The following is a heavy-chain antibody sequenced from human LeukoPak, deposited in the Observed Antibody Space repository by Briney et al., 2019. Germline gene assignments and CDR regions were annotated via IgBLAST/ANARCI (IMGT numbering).Heavy chain of an antibody. CDR2: TYYSGNT. D-gene: IGHD3-22*01. CDR1: GGSISSYY. V-gene: IGHV4-59*12. J-gene: IGHJ4*02. Sequence: SETLSLTCTVSGGSISSYYWSWIRQPPGKGLEWIGYTYYSGNTNYNPSLKSRVTMSVDTSKTQFSLKLSSVTAADTAVYYCARDFFRSISTMIVVWGNYFDYWGQGTLVTVSS. CDR3: ARDFFRSISTMIVVWGNYFDY.